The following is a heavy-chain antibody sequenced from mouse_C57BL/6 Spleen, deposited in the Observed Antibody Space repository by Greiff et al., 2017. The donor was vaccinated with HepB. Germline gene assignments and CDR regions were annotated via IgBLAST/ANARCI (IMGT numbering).Heavy chain of an antibody. Sequence: QVQLQQPGAELVKPGASVKMSCKASGYTFTSYWITWVKQRPGQGLEWIGEIYPGSGSTNYNEKFKSKATLTVDTSSSTAYMQLSSLTSEDSAVYYCARKDYYGSSYNWYFDVWGTGTTVTVSS. J-gene: IGHJ1*03. CDR3: ARKDYYGSSYNWYFDV. CDR1: GYTFTSYW. CDR2: IYPGSGST. V-gene: IGHV1-55*01. D-gene: IGHD1-1*01.